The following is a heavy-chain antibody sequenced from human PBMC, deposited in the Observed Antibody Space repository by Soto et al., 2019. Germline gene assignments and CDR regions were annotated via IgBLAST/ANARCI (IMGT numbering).Heavy chain of an antibody. CDR3: ARACSSISCPYYFDY. Sequence: ASVKVSCKASGYTFTDYYMHWVRQAPGQGLEWMGWINPYSGGTNYAQKFQGRVTMTRDTSIRTAYMELSRLRSDDTAFYYCARACSSISCPYYFDYWGEGTLVTVSS. CDR1: GYTFTDYY. D-gene: IGHD2-2*01. CDR2: INPYSGGT. V-gene: IGHV1-2*02. J-gene: IGHJ4*02.